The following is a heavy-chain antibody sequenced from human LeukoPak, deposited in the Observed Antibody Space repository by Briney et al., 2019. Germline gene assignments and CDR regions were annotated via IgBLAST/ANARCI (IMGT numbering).Heavy chain of an antibody. CDR1: GFTFSSYG. CDR3: AKDFITMVRGVTYYFDY. Sequence: PGGSLRLSCAASGFTFSSYGMHWVRQAPGKGLEWVAVISYDGSNKHYADSVKGRFTISRDNSKNTLYLQMNSLRAEDTAVYYCAKDFITMVRGVTYYFDYWGQGTLVTVSS. CDR2: ISYDGSNK. D-gene: IGHD3-10*01. V-gene: IGHV3-30*18. J-gene: IGHJ4*02.